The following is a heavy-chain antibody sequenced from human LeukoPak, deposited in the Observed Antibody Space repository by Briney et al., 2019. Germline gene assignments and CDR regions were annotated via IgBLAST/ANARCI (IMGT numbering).Heavy chain of an antibody. CDR2: IGGDGDNK. V-gene: IGHV3-43*02. CDR1: GFMFDDYA. CDR3: VTSRWGSYRWDRFPFDY. J-gene: IGHJ4*02. Sequence: AGGPLRLSCAASGFMFDDYAMHWVRQAPGKGLEWVSLIGGDGDNKYYSDSVKGRFTISRANSKNSLYLQMNSLRTEDTALYYCVTSRWGSYRWDRFPFDYWGQGTLVTVSS. D-gene: IGHD3-16*02.